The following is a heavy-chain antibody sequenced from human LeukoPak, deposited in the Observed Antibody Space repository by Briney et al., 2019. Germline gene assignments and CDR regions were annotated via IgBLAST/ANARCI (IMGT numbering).Heavy chain of an antibody. CDR1: GFTFSRCP. V-gene: IGHV3-23*01. J-gene: IGHJ4*02. CDR2: ISSSGDNR. CDR3: ARAQDDTRNDLVDRSWDH. Sequence: GGSLRLSCAASGFTFSRCPMSWVRQAPGKGLEWVSAISSSGDNRHYADSVKGRFTISRDNSKYTLYLQMTSLRADDTAVYYCARAQDDTRNDLVDRSWDHWGQGTLVTVSS. D-gene: IGHD1-1*01.